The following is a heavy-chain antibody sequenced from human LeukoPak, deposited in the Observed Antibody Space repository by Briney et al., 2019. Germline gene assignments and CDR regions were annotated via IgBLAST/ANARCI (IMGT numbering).Heavy chain of an antibody. J-gene: IGHJ3*01. CDR1: GYSFTNFD. V-gene: IGHV1-18*01. CDR3: ARAGYCGDGGCRGGSAFDV. CDR2: ISGYTGDT. Sequence: ASVKVSCKTSGYSFTNFDIYWVRQAPGQGLECRGRISGYTGDTKYAQILQGRFTVTTDTSTSTAYMELRSLTYDDTAVYYCARAGYCGDGGCRGGSAFDVWGQGTMVTVSS. D-gene: IGHD2-15*01.